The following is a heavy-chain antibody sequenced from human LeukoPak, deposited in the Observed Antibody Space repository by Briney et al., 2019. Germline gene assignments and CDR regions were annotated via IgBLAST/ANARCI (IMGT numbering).Heavy chain of an antibody. CDR3: ATSSVAGPTAAY. CDR2: INHSGST. Sequence: SETLSLTCAVYGGSFSGYYWSWIRQPPGKGLEWIGEINHSGSTNYNPSLKSRVTISVDTSKNQFSLKLSSVTAADTAVSYCATSSVAGPTAAYWGQGTLVPVS. CDR1: GGSFSGYY. V-gene: IGHV4-34*01. D-gene: IGHD6-19*01. J-gene: IGHJ4*02.